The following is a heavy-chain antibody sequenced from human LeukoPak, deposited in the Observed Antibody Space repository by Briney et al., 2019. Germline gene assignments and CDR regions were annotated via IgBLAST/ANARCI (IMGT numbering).Heavy chain of an antibody. V-gene: IGHV3-11*01. D-gene: IGHD1-26*01. CDR3: ASRRRNHDSGSEDY. CDR2: ISSSGSTI. CDR1: GFTFSDYY. J-gene: IGHJ4*02. Sequence: GGSLRLSCAASGFTFSDYYMSWIRQAPGKGLEWVSYISSSGSTIYYADSVKGRFTISRDNAKNSLYLQMNSLRAEDTAVYYCASRRRNHDSGSEDYWGQGTLVTVSS.